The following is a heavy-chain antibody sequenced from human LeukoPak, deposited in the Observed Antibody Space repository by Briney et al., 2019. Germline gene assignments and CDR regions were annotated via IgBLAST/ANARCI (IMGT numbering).Heavy chain of an antibody. CDR3: ARGISTFGGVRNYFYF. CDR2: VSIRSGNI. D-gene: IGHD3-16*01. V-gene: IGHV3-48*04. CDR1: GFTFSGHN. Sequence: GGSLRLSCAASGFTFSGHNMNWVRQAPGKGLAWISFVSIRSGNIYYADSVNGRFRISRDNAKSSLDLEMTSLRAEDTGVYYCARGISTFGGVRNYFYFWGQGTLVTVFS. J-gene: IGHJ4*02.